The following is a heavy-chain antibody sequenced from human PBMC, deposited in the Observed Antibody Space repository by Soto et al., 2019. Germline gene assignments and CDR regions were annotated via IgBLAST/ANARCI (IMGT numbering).Heavy chain of an antibody. CDR3: ARRIGVGYSYGAFDY. V-gene: IGHV4-39*01. D-gene: IGHD5-18*01. CDR2: IYYSGST. Sequence: SETPALTCTVSGGSVSSSSYYWGWIRQPPGKGLEWIGSIYYSGSTYYNPSLKSRVTISVDTSKNQFSLKLSSVTAADPAVYYCARRIGVGYSYGAFDYWCQGTLVTVSS. CDR1: GGSVSSSSYY. J-gene: IGHJ4*02.